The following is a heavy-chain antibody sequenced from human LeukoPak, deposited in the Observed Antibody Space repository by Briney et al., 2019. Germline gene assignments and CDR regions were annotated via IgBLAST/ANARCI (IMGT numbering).Heavy chain of an antibody. CDR3: ARDLVTVTIGFDI. CDR1: GDSFSSHY. V-gene: IGHV4-59*11. D-gene: IGHD4-17*01. Sequence: SETLSLTCTVSGDSFSSHYWTWIRQPPGKGLEWIGYISYRGSTNYNPSLKSRVTISIDTSKNQFSLRLSSVTAADTAVYYCARDLVTVTIGFDIWGQGTMVSVSS. J-gene: IGHJ3*02. CDR2: ISYRGST.